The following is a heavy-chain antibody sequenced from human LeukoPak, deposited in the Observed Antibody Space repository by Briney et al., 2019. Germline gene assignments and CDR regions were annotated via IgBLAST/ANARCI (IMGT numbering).Heavy chain of an antibody. D-gene: IGHD6-13*01. CDR2: INPGGVINPGGGNT. Sequence: GASVKVSCKASGYTFTNYYMHWVRQAPGQGLERMGVINPGGVINPGGGNTNYAQEFQGRVTVTRDTSTSTVYMELSRLRSEDTAVYYCAKGNLIGAPGYLDYWGQGTLVTVSS. V-gene: IGHV1-46*01. CDR1: GYTFTNYY. J-gene: IGHJ4*02. CDR3: AKGNLIGAPGYLDY.